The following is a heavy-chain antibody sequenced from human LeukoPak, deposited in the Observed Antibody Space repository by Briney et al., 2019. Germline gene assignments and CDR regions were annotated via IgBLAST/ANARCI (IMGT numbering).Heavy chain of an antibody. J-gene: IGHJ4*02. V-gene: IGHV3-9*01. CDR2: ISWNSVSL. D-gene: IGHD6-6*01. CDR3: AKDVKGEYSSSSLFDY. Sequence: GRSLRLSCAASGLTFDDYAMHWVRQAPGKGLERVSGISWNSVSLGHTASVKGRLTISRDKAKHSLYLQMNSLRAEDTALYYCAKDVKGEYSSSSLFDYWGQGTLVTVYS. CDR1: GLTFDDYA.